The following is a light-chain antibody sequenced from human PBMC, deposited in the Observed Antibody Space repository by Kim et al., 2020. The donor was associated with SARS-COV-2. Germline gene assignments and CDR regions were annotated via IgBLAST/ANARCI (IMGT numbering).Light chain of an antibody. Sequence: GQSITISCTGTSSDVGGYNYVSWYQQHPGKAPKLIIYDVSNRPSGVSNRLSGSKSGNTASLTISGLQAEDEADYYCSSYTSSSTVIFGGGTKVTVL. J-gene: IGLJ2*01. CDR3: SSYTSSSTVI. V-gene: IGLV2-14*03. CDR2: DVS. CDR1: SSDVGGYNY.